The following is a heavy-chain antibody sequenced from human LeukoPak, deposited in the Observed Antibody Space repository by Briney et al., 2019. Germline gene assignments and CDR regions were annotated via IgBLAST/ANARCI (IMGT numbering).Heavy chain of an antibody. Sequence: GGSLRLSCAAFGFTFSNYGMHWVRQAPGKGLECVALILYDGNNKYYADSVKGRFTISRDNSKSTLYLQMNSLRAGDTAVYYCAKDPGDRNYYDSSPLGYWGQGALVTVSS. CDR1: GFTFSNYG. CDR2: ILYDGNNK. CDR3: AKDPGDRNYYDSSPLGY. J-gene: IGHJ4*02. V-gene: IGHV3-30*02. D-gene: IGHD3-22*01.